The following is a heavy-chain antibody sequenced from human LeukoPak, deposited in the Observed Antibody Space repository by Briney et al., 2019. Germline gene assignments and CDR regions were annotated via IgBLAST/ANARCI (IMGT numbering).Heavy chain of an antibody. V-gene: IGHV4-34*01. CDR3: ARVSISGDSSGYYPYYFDY. D-gene: IGHD3-22*01. J-gene: IGHJ4*02. CDR2: INHSGST. CDR1: GGSFSGYY. Sequence: PSETLSLTCAVYGGSFSGYYWSWIRQPPGKGLEWIGEINHSGSTNYNPSLKSRVTISVDTSKNQFSLKLSSVTAADTAVYYCARVSISGDSSGYYPYYFDYWGQGTLVTVSS.